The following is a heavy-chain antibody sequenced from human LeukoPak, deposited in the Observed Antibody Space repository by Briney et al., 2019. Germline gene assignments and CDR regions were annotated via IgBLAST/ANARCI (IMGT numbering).Heavy chain of an antibody. CDR2: LFYGGDT. CDR1: GGSISSTTYY. J-gene: IGHJ4*02. V-gene: IGHV4-39*01. Sequence: PSETLSLTCTVSGGSISSTTYYWGWIRQPPGRGLEWIGGLFYGGDTYYNPSLKSRVTISADTPKNQFSLKVTSMTAADTAVYFCARGGHNYAAAYWGQGTLVTVSS. CDR3: ARGGHNYAAAY. D-gene: IGHD5-24*01.